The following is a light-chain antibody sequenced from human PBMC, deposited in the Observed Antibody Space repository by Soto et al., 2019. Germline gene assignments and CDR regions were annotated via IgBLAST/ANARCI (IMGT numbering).Light chain of an antibody. CDR2: DAS. CDR3: QQRSNWPPMYT. CDR1: QSVSSY. Sequence: EIVLTQSPATLSLSPGERATLSCRASQSVSSYLAWYQQKPGQAPRLLIYDASNRATGIPARFIGSGSGTDFTLTISSLETEDFAVYYCQQRSNWPPMYTFGQGTKLEIK. V-gene: IGKV3-11*01. J-gene: IGKJ2*01.